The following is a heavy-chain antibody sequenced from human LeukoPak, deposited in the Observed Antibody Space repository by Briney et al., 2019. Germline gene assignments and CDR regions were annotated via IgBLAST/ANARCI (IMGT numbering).Heavy chain of an antibody. CDR3: AKDRGPHTASDAFDI. J-gene: IGHJ3*02. CDR1: GFTFNIYA. Sequence: GGSLRLSCAASGFTFNIYAMNWVRQAPGKGLEWISSISYSAAGTYYADSVKGRFTISRDNSKNTLYLQMNSLRAEDTAVYYCAKDRGPHTASDAFDIWGQGTMVTVSS. D-gene: IGHD5-18*01. CDR2: ISYSAAGT. V-gene: IGHV3-23*01.